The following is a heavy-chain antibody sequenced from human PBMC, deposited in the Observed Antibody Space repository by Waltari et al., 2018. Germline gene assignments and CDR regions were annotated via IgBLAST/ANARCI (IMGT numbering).Heavy chain of an antibody. Sequence: VQLQQWGAGLLKPSETLSLTGAVYGGSFSGYYWSWSRQPPGKGLEWIGEINHSGSTNYNPSLKSRVTISVDTSKNQFSLQLSSVTAADTAVYYCARGVGATGGAFDIWGQGTMVTVSS. V-gene: IGHV4-34*01. CDR3: ARGVGATGGAFDI. J-gene: IGHJ3*02. D-gene: IGHD1-26*01. CDR2: INHSGST. CDR1: GGSFSGYY.